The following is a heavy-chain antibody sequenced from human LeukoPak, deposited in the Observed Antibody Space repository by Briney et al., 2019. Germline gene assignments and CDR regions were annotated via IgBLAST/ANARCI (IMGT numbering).Heavy chain of an antibody. CDR1: GFTFSSYW. CDR2: IKQNVSEK. D-gene: IGHD6-13*01. Sequence: PGGSLRLSCAASGFTFSSYWMSWVRQAPGKGLEWVANIKQNVSEKYYVDSVKGRFTISRDNAKNSLYLQMNSLRAEDTAVYYCARDSSPQQQLVTASSLDYWGQGTLVTVSS. V-gene: IGHV3-7*01. J-gene: IGHJ4*02. CDR3: ARDSSPQQQLVTASSLDY.